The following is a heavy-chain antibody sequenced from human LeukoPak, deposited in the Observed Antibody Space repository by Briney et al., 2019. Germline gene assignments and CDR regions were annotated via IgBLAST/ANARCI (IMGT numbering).Heavy chain of an antibody. CDR1: GGSVSSGSYY. Sequence: SETLSLTCTVSGGSVSSGSYYWSWIRQPPGKGLEWIGYIYYSGSTNYNPSLKSRVTISVDTSKNQFSLKLSSVTAADTAVYYCARGGRYYDILTGCYGMDVWGKGTTVTVSS. J-gene: IGHJ6*04. D-gene: IGHD3-9*01. CDR3: ARGGRYYDILTGCYGMDV. V-gene: IGHV4-61*01. CDR2: IYYSGST.